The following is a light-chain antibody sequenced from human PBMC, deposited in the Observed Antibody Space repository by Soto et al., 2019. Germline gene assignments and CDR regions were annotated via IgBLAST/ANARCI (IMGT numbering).Light chain of an antibody. V-gene: IGLV2-14*01. Sequence: SLLTQHASVSGAPGQSITISCTGTSSDVGGYNYVSWYQQHPGKAPKLMIYEVSNRPSGVSNRFSGSKSGNTASLTISGLQAEDEADYYCSSYTSSSTGVFGTGTKVTVL. J-gene: IGLJ1*01. CDR2: EVS. CDR1: SSDVGGYNY. CDR3: SSYTSSSTGV.